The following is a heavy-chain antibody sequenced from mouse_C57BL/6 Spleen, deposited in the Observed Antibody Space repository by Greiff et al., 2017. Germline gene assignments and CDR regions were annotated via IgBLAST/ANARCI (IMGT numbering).Heavy chain of an antibody. CDR1: GYAFSSYW. D-gene: IGHD1-2*01. Sequence: VQLQQSGAELVQPGASVKISCKASGYAFSSYWMNWVQQRPGKGLEWIGQLYPGDGDTTYNGKFKGQATLTADKSSSTAYMQRSSLTSEDSAVDFCARTAFAYWGQGTLVTVSA. V-gene: IGHV1-80*01. CDR3: ARTAFAY. J-gene: IGHJ3*01. CDR2: LYPGDGDT.